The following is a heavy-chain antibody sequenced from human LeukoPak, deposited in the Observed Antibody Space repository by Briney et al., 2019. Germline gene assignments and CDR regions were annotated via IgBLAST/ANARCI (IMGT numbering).Heavy chain of an antibody. CDR2: ISSSSSTI. D-gene: IGHD5-18*01. CDR1: GFTFSSYS. V-gene: IGHV3-48*01. J-gene: IGHJ4*02. Sequence: GGSLRLSCAASGFTFSSYSINWVRQAPGKGLEWASYISSSSSTIYYADSVKGRFTISRDNAKNSLYLQMNSLRAEDTAVYYCAGERGYSFGFDYWGQGTLVTVSS. CDR3: AGERGYSFGFDY.